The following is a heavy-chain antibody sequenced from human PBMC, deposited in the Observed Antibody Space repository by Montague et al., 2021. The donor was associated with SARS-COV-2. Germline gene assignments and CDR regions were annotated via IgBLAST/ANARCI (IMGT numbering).Heavy chain of an antibody. CDR3: GRGVVAATPVVDY. V-gene: IGHV4-4*07. CDR2: IYASGGT. D-gene: IGHD2-15*01. Sequence: SETLSLTCTVSGDSISSFYWNWIRRPAGKGLEWIGRIYASGGTNXNPSLKSRVTMSVDTSKNQFSQKLNSVTAADTAVYYCGRGVVAATPVVDYWGRGTLVTVSS. J-gene: IGHJ4*02. CDR1: GDSISSFY.